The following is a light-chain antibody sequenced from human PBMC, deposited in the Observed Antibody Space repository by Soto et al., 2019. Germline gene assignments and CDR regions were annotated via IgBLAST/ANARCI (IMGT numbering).Light chain of an antibody. J-gene: IGLJ1*01. V-gene: IGLV1-40*01. CDR3: QSYDTSLSGSCV. CDR1: SSNIGAGYD. Sequence: QSVLTQPPSVSGAPGQRVTISCTGSSSNIGAGYDVHWYQQLPGTAPKLLIYDNNNRPSGVPDRISGSKSGTSASLAITGLQAEDEADYYCQSYDTSLSGSCVFGTGTKVTVL. CDR2: DNN.